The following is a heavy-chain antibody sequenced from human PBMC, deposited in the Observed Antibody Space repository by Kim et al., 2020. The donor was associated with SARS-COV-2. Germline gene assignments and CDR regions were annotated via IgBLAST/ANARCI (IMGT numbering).Heavy chain of an antibody. CDR2: ISAYNGNT. CDR1: GYTFPSYG. CDR3: ARNHDILTGFSLRLFDY. D-gene: IGHD3-9*01. J-gene: IGHJ4*02. V-gene: IGHV1-18*01. Sequence: ASVKVSCKASGYTFPSYGISWVRQAPGQGLEWMGWISAYNGNTYYAQKLQGRVTMTTDTSTNTAYMELRSLRSDDTAVYYCARNHDILTGFSLRLFDYWGQGTLVTVSS.